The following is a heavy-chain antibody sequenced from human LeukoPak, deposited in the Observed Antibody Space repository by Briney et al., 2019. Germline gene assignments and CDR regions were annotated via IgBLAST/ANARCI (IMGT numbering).Heavy chain of an antibody. CDR2: ISHSGST. Sequence: GSLRLSCAASGFTFSNYAMSWVRQPPGKGLEWIGEISHSGSTNYNPSLKSRVTISVDTSKNQFSLKLSSVTAADTAVYYCARDGSGSYYKGAPTYWGQGTLVTVSS. J-gene: IGHJ4*02. V-gene: IGHV4-34*01. D-gene: IGHD3-10*01. CDR1: GFTFSNYA. CDR3: ARDGSGSYYKGAPTY.